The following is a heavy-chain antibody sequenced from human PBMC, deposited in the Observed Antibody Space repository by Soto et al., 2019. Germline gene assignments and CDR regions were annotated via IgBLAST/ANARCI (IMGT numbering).Heavy chain of an antibody. D-gene: IGHD3-3*01. CDR2: INHSGST. Sequence: QVQLQQWGAGLLKPSETLSLTCAVYGGSFSGYYWSWIRQPPGRGLAWIGEINHSGSTNYNPSLKSRVTMSVDTSKNQFSLKLSSVTAADTAVYFCARAVGGYDFWSASYYYYYYMDVWGKGTTVTVSS. J-gene: IGHJ6*03. CDR3: ARAVGGYDFWSASYYYYYYMDV. V-gene: IGHV4-34*01. CDR1: GGSFSGYY.